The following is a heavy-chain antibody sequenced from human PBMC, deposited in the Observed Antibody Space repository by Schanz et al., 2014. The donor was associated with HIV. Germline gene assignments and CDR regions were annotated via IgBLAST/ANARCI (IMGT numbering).Heavy chain of an antibody. CDR3: ARTYTGDWSTGAD. CDR2: IIPIFDTT. V-gene: IGHV1-69*06. J-gene: IGHJ4*02. Sequence: QVQLVQSGAEVKKPGSSVKVSCKASGGTFSSSAINWVRQAPGQGLEWMGGIIPIFDTTNYAQKFQGRVTITADKSTSTVYMDLSSLRSEDTAVYYCARTYTGDWSTGADWGQGTLVTVSS. CDR1: GGTFSSSA. D-gene: IGHD2-21*02.